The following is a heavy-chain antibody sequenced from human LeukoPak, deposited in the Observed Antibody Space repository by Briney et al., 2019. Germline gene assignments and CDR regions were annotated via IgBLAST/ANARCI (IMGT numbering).Heavy chain of an antibody. J-gene: IGHJ5*02. CDR2: LSISGGGT. Sequence: PGGSLRLSCAASGFTLTSYAMNWVRQAPGKGLEWVSTLSISGGGTFYADSVKGRFTISRDNSKNTLYLQMNTLRAEDTAVYYCAKTAAMGNNWFDPWGQGTLVTVSP. V-gene: IGHV3-23*01. CDR1: GFTLTSYA. CDR3: AKTAAMGNNWFDP. D-gene: IGHD6-13*01.